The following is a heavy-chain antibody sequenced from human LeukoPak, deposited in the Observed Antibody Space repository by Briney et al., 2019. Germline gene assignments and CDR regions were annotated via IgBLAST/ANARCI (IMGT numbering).Heavy chain of an antibody. D-gene: IGHD3-9*01. CDR1: GFTFSSYA. J-gene: IGHJ4*02. Sequence: GGSLRLSCAASGFTFSSYAMHWVRQAPGKGLEWVAVISYDGSNKYYADSVKGRFTISRDNSKNTLYLQMNSLRAEDTAVYYCARDFALRYFDLWGQGTLVTVSS. CDR3: ARDFALRYFDL. V-gene: IGHV3-30-3*01. CDR2: ISYDGSNK.